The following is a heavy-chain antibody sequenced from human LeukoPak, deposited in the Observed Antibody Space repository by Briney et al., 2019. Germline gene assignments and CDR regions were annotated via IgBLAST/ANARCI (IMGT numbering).Heavy chain of an antibody. CDR1: GFTFSDYW. CDR3: ARATSGYSSGWTPGGAFDI. D-gene: IGHD6-19*01. J-gene: IGHJ3*02. CDR2: IRQDGGEK. Sequence: GGSLRLSCAVSGFTFSDYWMNWVRQAPRKGLEWVASIRQDGGEKSYVDSVKGRFTISRDNAKNSLYLQMNSLRAEDTAVYYCARATSGYSSGWTPGGAFDIWGQGTMVTVSS. V-gene: IGHV3-7*01.